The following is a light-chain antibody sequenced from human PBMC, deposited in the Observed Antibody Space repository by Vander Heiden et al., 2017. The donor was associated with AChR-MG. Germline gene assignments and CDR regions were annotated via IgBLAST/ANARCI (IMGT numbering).Light chain of an antibody. Sequence: QSALTQPPSASGSPGQSVTISCTGTSTDIGASSFVSWYPHLPGKAPRLIIYDVNKRPSGVSDRFSASKSGNTAALTVSGLQAEDEADYYCSSFAGSSSVVFGGGTKLTVL. CDR1: STDIGASSF. V-gene: IGLV2-8*01. J-gene: IGLJ2*01. CDR3: SSFAGSSSVV. CDR2: DVN.